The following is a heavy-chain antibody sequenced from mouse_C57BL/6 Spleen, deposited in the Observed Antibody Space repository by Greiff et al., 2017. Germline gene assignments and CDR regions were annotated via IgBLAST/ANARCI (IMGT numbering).Heavy chain of an antibody. V-gene: IGHV1-15*01. CDR2: IDPETGGT. CDR3: TKGSYGSSWGFAY. J-gene: IGHJ3*01. D-gene: IGHD1-1*01. Sequence: QVQLQQSGAELVRPGASVTLSCKASGYTFTDYEMHWVKQTPVHGLEWIGAIDPETGGTAYNQKFKGKAILTADKSSSTAYMELRSLTSEDSAVYYCTKGSYGSSWGFAYWGQGTLVTVSA. CDR1: GYTFTDYE.